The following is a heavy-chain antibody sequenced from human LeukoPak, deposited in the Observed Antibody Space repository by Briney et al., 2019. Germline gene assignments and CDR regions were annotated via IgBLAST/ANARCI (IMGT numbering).Heavy chain of an antibody. V-gene: IGHV1-18*01. CDR1: SYTLTNYG. CDR3: ANSYQWRPYNWFDP. J-gene: IGHJ5*02. CDR2: ISAYNGNT. D-gene: IGHD6-19*01. Sequence: ASVKVSCKASSYTLTNYGISWVRQAPGQGLEWMGWISAYNGNTNYAQNLQGRVTMTTDTSTNTAYMELRSLRSDDTAVYYCANSYQWRPYNWFDPWGQGTLVTVSS.